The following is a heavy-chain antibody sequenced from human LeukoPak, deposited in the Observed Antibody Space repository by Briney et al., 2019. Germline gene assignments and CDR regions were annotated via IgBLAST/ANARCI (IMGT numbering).Heavy chain of an antibody. Sequence: ASVKVSCKASGGTFISYAISWVRQAPGQGLEWMGGIIPILGIANYAQKFQGRVPITADKSTSTSYMELSSLRSGDTAVYYCARDGKNYYDSSGYYSYNWFDPWGQGTLVTVSS. V-gene: IGHV1-69*10. CDR2: IIPILGIA. D-gene: IGHD3-22*01. J-gene: IGHJ5*02. CDR1: GGTFISYA. CDR3: ARDGKNYYDSSGYYSYNWFDP.